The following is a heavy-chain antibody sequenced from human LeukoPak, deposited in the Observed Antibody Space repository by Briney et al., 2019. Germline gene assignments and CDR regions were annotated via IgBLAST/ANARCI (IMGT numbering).Heavy chain of an antibody. J-gene: IGHJ2*01. CDR3: AKSWGLWYFDL. V-gene: IGHV3-33*06. CDR2: IWYDGSNK. Sequence: PGRSLRLSCAASGFTFSSYGMHWVRQAPGKGLEWVAVIWYDGSNKYYADSVKGRFTISSDNSKNTLYLQMNSLRAEDTAVYYCAKSWGLWYFDLWGRGTLVTVSS. D-gene: IGHD7-27*01. CDR1: GFTFSSYG.